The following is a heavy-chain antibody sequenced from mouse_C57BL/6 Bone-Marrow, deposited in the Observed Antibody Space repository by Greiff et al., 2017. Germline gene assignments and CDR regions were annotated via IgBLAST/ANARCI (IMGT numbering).Heavy chain of an antibody. V-gene: IGHV4-1*01. Sequence: EADGVAFSRYWMSWVRRAPGKGLEWIGEINPDSSTINYAPSLKDKFIISRDNAKNTLYLQMSKVRSEDTALYYCARETGTRFAYWGQGTLVTVSA. CDR2: INPDSSTI. J-gene: IGHJ3*01. D-gene: IGHD4-1*01. CDR1: GVAFSRYW. CDR3: ARETGTRFAY.